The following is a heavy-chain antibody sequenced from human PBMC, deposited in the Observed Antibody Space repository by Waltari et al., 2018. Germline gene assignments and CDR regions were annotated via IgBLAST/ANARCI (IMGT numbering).Heavy chain of an antibody. CDR2: TIPIFGTA. CDR1: GGTFSSYA. Sequence: QVQLVQSGAEVKKPGSSVKVSCKASGGTFSSYAISWVRQAPGQGLEWMGGTIPIFGTANYAQKFQGRVTITADESTSTAYMELSSLRSEDTAVYYCAYCSSTSCYGYYYYGMDVWGQGTTVTVSS. J-gene: IGHJ6*02. V-gene: IGHV1-69*01. D-gene: IGHD2-2*01. CDR3: AYCSSTSCYGYYYYGMDV.